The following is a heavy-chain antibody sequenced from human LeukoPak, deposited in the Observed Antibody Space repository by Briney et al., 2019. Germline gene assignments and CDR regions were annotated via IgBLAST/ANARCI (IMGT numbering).Heavy chain of an antibody. CDR2: ISSSSSYI. CDR1: GFTFSSYS. D-gene: IGHD6-13*01. J-gene: IGHJ4*02. V-gene: IGHV3-21*01. CDR3: AREWGIAAATDY. Sequence: PGGSLRLSCAASGFTFSSYSMNWVRQAPGKGLEWVSSISSSSSYIYYADSVKGRFTISRDNAKNSLYLQMNSRRAEDTAVYYCAREWGIAAATDYWGQGTLVTVSS.